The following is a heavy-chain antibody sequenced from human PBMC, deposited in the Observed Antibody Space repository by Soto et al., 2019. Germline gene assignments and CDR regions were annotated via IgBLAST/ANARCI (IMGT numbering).Heavy chain of an antibody. Sequence: QVKVVESGGGVVQPGRSLTLSCAACGFIFRNYGMHWVRQAPGKGLEWIAAICYDGVNKHNTDSVKGRFSTSRDNSNNTVYLQINSLRAEDTALYYCARDQGEIVAAPIENNGLSKRLASWGQGTLVTVSS. J-gene: IGHJ5*02. V-gene: IGHV3-33*01. D-gene: IGHD5-12*01. CDR2: ICYDGVNK. CDR3: ARDQGEIVAAPIENNGLSKRLAS. CDR1: GFIFRNYG.